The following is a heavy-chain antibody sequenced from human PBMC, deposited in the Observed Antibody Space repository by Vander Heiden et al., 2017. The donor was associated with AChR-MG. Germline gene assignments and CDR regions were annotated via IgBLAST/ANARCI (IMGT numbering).Heavy chain of an antibody. CDR3: ARESMVQSTTLDY. D-gene: IGHD3-10*01. V-gene: IGHV3-21*02. CDR2: ITSHSTYI. CDR1: GFSFTSFS. Sequence: EVQLVESGGGLVKPGGSLRLSCAASGFSFTSFSMNWVRQAPGKGLEWVSSITSHSTYIYYADSVKGRFTISRDNAKNSLYLQMNSLRAEDTAVYFCARESMVQSTTLDYWGQGTLVTVSS. J-gene: IGHJ4*02.